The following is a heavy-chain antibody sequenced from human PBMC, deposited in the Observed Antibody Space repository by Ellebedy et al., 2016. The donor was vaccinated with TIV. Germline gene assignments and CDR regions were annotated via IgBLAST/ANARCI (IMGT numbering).Heavy chain of an antibody. Sequence: SETLSLTCTVSGGSMTRSSYYWAWIRQPPGKGLEWIGSIYYSGTTYYNPSLKSRVTISVDTSKNQFSLKLSFVTAADTAVYYCARWFGELLYVRWFDPWGQGTLVTVSS. CDR2: IYYSGTT. CDR1: GGSMTRSSYY. J-gene: IGHJ5*02. V-gene: IGHV4-39*01. D-gene: IGHD3-10*01. CDR3: ARWFGELLYVRWFDP.